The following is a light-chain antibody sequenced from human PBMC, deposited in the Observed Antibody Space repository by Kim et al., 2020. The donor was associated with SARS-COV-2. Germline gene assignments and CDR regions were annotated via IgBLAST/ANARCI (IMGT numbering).Light chain of an antibody. J-gene: IGLJ1*01. Sequence: GQQCTITCSGSSASFETNLVCWYPQLPGTAPKPLIYQTNRRSSGIPDRFSGSKSGTSATLVITGLQTGDEADYYCESWDSSLSVHVFGTGTKVTVL. CDR3: ESWDSSLSVHV. CDR2: QTN. V-gene: IGLV1-51*01. CDR1: SASFETNL.